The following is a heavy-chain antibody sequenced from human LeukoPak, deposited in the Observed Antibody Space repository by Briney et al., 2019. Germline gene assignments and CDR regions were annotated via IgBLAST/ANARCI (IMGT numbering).Heavy chain of an antibody. D-gene: IGHD6-19*01. V-gene: IGHV3-23*01. Sequence: PGGSLRLSCAASGFAFSSFAMGWVRQSPGKGLEWLSTINGGGNTTFYSDPVKGRFTISRDNSKNTLYLHMDSLRPDDTATYYCTKELHVAVAVADYYYFYMDVWGRGTAVTVSS. CDR1: GFAFSSFA. CDR3: TKELHVAVAVADYYYFYMDV. CDR2: INGGGNTT. J-gene: IGHJ6*03.